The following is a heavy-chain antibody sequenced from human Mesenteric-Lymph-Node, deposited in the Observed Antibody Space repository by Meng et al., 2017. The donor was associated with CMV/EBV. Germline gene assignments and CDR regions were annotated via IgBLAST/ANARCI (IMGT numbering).Heavy chain of an antibody. CDR2: ICHSGLT. V-gene: IGHV4-4*02. D-gene: IGHD3-10*01. J-gene: IGHJ5*02. Sequence: GSGGSITSLRWWSWVRQPPGKGLEWIAGICHSGLTNYNAPFKSRVAVSVDTSKNEFSLSLRSVTAADTAVYYCASRSYYGRRWFEPWGQGTLVTVSS. CDR1: GGSITSLRW. CDR3: ASRSYYGRRWFEP.